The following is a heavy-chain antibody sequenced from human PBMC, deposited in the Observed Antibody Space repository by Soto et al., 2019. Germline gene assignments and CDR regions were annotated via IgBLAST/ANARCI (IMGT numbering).Heavy chain of an antibody. CDR3: AHRNVVVPAADYYYGMDV. D-gene: IGHD2-2*01. J-gene: IGHJ6*02. CDR2: IYWNDDK. Sequence: GPTLVSPTQTLTLTCTFSGFSLSTSGVGVGWIRQPPGKSLEWLALIYWNDDKRYSPSLKSRLTITKDTSKNQVVLTMTNMDTVDTATYYRAHRNVVVPAADYYYGMDVWGQGTTVTVSS. V-gene: IGHV2-5*01. CDR1: GFSLSTSGVG.